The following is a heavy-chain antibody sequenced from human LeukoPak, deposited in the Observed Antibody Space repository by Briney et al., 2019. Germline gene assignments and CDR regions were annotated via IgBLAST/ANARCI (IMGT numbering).Heavy chain of an antibody. J-gene: IGHJ4*02. Sequence: GGSLRLSCAASGFTVSSNYMSWVRQAPGKGLEWVSVIYSGGSTYYVDSVKGRFTISRDNSKNTLYLQMNSLRAEDTAVYYCARLPGPSDTSGYLDYWGQGTLVTVSS. CDR3: ARLPGPSDTSGYLDY. D-gene: IGHD3-22*01. CDR1: GFTVSSNY. V-gene: IGHV3-53*01. CDR2: IYSGGST.